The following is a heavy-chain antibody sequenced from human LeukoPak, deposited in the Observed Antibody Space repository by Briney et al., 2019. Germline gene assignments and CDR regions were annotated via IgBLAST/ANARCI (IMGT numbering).Heavy chain of an antibody. Sequence: PGGSLRLSCAASGFTFSNAWMSWVRQAPGKGLEWVGRIKSKTDGGTTDYAAPVKGRFTISRDDSKNTLYLQMNSLKTEDTAVYYCTTVRVMGASGYSYGYPELAYAKWGQGTLVTVSS. CDR3: TTVRVMGASGYSYGYPELAYAK. J-gene: IGHJ4*02. V-gene: IGHV3-15*01. CDR1: GFTFSNAW. CDR2: IKSKTDGGTT. D-gene: IGHD5-18*01.